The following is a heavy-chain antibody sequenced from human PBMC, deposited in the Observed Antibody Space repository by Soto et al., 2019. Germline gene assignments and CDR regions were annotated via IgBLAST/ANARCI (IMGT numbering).Heavy chain of an antibody. V-gene: IGHV4-4*07. CDR1: GGSISSYY. CDR2: IYTSGST. CDR3: ARELGVLSVDYFDY. J-gene: IGHJ4*02. Sequence: QVQLQESGPGLVKPSETLSLTCTVSGGSISSYYWSWIRQPAGKGLEWIGRIYTSGSTNYNPSLKSRVTMSVDTYKNQFSLKLSSVTAADTAVYYCARELGVLSVDYFDYWGQGTLVTVSS. D-gene: IGHD3-16*01.